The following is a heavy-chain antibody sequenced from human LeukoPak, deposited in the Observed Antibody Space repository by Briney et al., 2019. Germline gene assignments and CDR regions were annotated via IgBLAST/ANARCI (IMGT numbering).Heavy chain of an antibody. V-gene: IGHV3-30*04. CDR2: ISYDGSNK. J-gene: IGHJ4*02. D-gene: IGHD2-2*01. CDR3: ARGEDIVVVPAASEGDYFDY. CDR1: GFTFRSYA. Sequence: PGRSLRLSCAASGFTFRSYAMHWVRQAPGKGLEWVAVISYDGSNKYYADSVKGRFTISRDNSKNTLYLQMNSLRAEDTAVYYCARGEDIVVVPAASEGDYFDYWGQGTLVTVSS.